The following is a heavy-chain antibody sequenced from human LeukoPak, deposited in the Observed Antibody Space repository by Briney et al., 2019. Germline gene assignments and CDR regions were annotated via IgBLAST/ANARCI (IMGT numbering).Heavy chain of an antibody. CDR1: GYIFTSYG. CDR2: ISGYNDNA. D-gene: IGHD1-26*01. J-gene: IGHJ6*02. CDR3: VGGSYLRYYYYYGMDV. V-gene: IGHV1-18*01. Sequence: GASVKVSCKASGYIFTSYGISWVRQAPGQGLEWVGWISGYNDNAHYAQKLQGRVTMTRETSTSTVYMELRSLRSDDTAVYYCVGGSYLRYYYYYGMDVWGQGTTVTVSS.